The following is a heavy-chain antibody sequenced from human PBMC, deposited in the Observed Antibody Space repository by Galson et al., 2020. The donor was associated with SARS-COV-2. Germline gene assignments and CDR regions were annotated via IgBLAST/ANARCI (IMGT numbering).Heavy chain of an antibody. CDR3: ARDTAMALWHYYYYGMDV. Sequence: SQTLSLTCAISGDSVSSNSAAWNWIRQSPSRGLEWLGRTYYRSKWYNDYAVSVKSRITINPDTSKNQFSLQLNSVTPEDTAVYYCARDTAMALWHYYYYGMDVWGQGTTVTVSS. V-gene: IGHV6-1*01. D-gene: IGHD5-18*01. J-gene: IGHJ6*02. CDR1: GDSVSSNSAA. CDR2: TYYRSKWYN.